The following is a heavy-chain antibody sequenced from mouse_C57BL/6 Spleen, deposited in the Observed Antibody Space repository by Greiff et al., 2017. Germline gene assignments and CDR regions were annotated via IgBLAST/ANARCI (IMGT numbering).Heavy chain of an antibody. CDR2: INPSNGGT. CDR1: GYTFTSYW. D-gene: IGHD2-3*01. J-gene: IGHJ1*03. Sequence: QVQLQQPGPELVKPGASVKLSCKASGYTFTSYWMHWVKQRPGQGLEWIGNINPSNGGTNYNEKFKSKATLTVDKSSSTAYMQLSSLTSEDSAVYYCARRAMGLLRPPWYFDVWGTGTTVTVSS. CDR3: ARRAMGLLRPPWYFDV. V-gene: IGHV1-53*01.